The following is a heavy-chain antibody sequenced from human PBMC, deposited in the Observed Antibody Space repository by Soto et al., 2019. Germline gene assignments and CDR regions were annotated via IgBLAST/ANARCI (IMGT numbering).Heavy chain of an antibody. CDR2: IYYSGST. CDR1: GGSISSYY. V-gene: IGHV4-59*01. CDR3: ARAVSGGFYYYYYMDV. Sequence: SETLSLTCTVSGGSISSYYWSWIRQPPGKGLEWIGYIYYSGSTNYNPSLKSRVTISVDTSKNQFSLKLSSVTAADTAVYYFARAVSGGFYYYYYMDVWGKGTTVTVS. J-gene: IGHJ6*03.